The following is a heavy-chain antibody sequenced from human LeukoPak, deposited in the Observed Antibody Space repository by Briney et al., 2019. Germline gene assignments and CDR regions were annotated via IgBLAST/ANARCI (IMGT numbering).Heavy chain of an antibody. V-gene: IGHV3-48*03. Sequence: GGTLRLSCAASGFTFSSYEMNWVRQAPGKGLEWVSYISSSGSTIYYADSVKGRFTISRDNAKNSLYLQMNSLRAEDTAVYYCARREAYCGGDCYLFDYWGQGTLVAVSS. D-gene: IGHD2-21*02. CDR2: ISSSGSTI. CDR3: ARREAYCGGDCYLFDY. CDR1: GFTFSSYE. J-gene: IGHJ4*02.